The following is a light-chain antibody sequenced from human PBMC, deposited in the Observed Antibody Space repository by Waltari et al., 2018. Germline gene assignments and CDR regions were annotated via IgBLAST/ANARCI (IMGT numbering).Light chain of an antibody. Sequence: QPVLTQSPSASASLGASVKLTCTLSSGHKNNAIAWHQQQQGKAPRFLMRLNSVGSHKKGDGIPDRFSGSRSGAECSLSISNLQSEDEADYYCQTWTTGFHVFGSGTKLTVL. V-gene: IGLV4-69*01. J-gene: IGLJ6*01. CDR3: QTWTTGFHV. CDR2: LNSVGSH. CDR1: SGHKNNA.